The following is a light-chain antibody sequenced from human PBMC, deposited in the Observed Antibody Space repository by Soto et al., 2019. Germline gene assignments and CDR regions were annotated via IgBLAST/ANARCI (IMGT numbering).Light chain of an antibody. CDR3: QSYDRSLGDFV. CDR2: VNN. CDR1: SSNIGAGYF. J-gene: IGLJ7*01. Sequence: HSVLTQPPSVSGAPGQRVTISCTGSSSNIGAGYFVHWYQQLPGTAPKLLIYVNNNRPSGIPDRFSGSKSGTSASLAITGLQPEDEGDYYCQSYDRSLGDFVFGGGTQLTVL. V-gene: IGLV1-40*01.